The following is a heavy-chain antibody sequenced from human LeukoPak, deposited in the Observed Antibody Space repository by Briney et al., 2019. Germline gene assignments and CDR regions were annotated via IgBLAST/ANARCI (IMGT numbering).Heavy chain of an antibody. CDR1: GGSISSSNCY. D-gene: IGHD1-26*01. CDR3: ARLVSGSRNFDY. J-gene: IGHJ4*02. V-gene: IGHV4-39*01. Sequence: SETLSLTCTVSGGSISSSNCYWGWIRHPPGKGLEWIGNVYYSGSTYYNPSLKSRVTISVDTSKNQFSLKLSSVTAADTAVYYCARLVSGSRNFDYWGQGTLVTVSS. CDR2: VYYSGST.